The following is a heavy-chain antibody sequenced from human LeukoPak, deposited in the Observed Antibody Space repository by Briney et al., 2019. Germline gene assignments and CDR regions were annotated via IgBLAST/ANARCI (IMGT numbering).Heavy chain of an antibody. CDR2: ISGSGGST. CDR1: GFTFSSYA. J-gene: IGHJ4*02. D-gene: IGHD3-22*01. V-gene: IGHV3-23*01. Sequence: GGSLRLSCAASGFTFSSYAMSWVRQAPGKGLEWVSAISGSGGSTYYADSVKGRFTISRDNSKNTLYLQMNSLRAEDTAVYYCAKDPDYYDSSGYYSSYFDYWGQGTRVTVSS. CDR3: AKDPDYYDSSGYYSSYFDY.